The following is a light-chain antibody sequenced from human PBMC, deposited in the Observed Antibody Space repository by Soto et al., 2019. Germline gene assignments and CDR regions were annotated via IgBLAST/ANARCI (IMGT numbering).Light chain of an antibody. CDR2: DAS. CDR1: QSVSSY. Sequence: EIVLTQSPATLSLSPGERATLSCRASQSVSSYLAWYQQTPAQAPRLXXYDASNRANGIPARFSGSGSGTDLTLTISSLEPEDFAVYYCQQRSNWPGLTFGGGTKVDIK. CDR3: QQRSNWPGLT. J-gene: IGKJ4*01. V-gene: IGKV3-11*01.